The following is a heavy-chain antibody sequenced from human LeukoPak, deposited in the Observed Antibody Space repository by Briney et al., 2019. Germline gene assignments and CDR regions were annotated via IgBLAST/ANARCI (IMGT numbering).Heavy chain of an antibody. Sequence: PSETLSLTCTVSGGSINSGDYYWSWIRQHPGKGLEWIGYIYYSGTAYYNPSLKSRVTISVDTSKNQFSLKLISVTAADTAVYYCARLPSLIQRPFDSWGQGTLVTVSS. D-gene: IGHD3-16*02. CDR2: IYYSGTA. J-gene: IGHJ4*02. V-gene: IGHV4-31*03. CDR1: GGSINSGDYY. CDR3: ARLPSLIQRPFDS.